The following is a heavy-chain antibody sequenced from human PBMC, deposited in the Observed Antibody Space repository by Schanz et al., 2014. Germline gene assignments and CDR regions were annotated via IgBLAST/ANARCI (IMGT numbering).Heavy chain of an antibody. Sequence: QVLQVQSGAEVKKPGSSVKVSCKASGGTFSSYTISWVRQAPGQGLEWMGRIISILGIPNYAQKFQGRVTFTADKSTSTAYMDVSSLRSEDTAVYYCASSGAGYSSSWDFDYWGQGTLVTVSS. CDR2: IISILGIP. CDR1: GGTFSSYT. V-gene: IGHV1-69*02. J-gene: IGHJ4*02. CDR3: ASSGAGYSSSWDFDY. D-gene: IGHD6-13*01.